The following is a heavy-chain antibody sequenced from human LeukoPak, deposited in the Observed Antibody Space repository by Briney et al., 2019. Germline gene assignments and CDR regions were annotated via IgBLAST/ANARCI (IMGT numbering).Heavy chain of an antibody. CDR1: GFTFSSYA. J-gene: IGHJ6*02. V-gene: IGHV3-23*01. CDR3: AKGVYDYYYGMDV. Sequence: GGSLRLSCAASGFTFSSYAMSWVRQAPGKGLGWVSAISGSGGSTYYADSVKGRFTISRDNSKNTLYLQMNSLRAEDTAVYYCAKGVYDYYYGMDVWGQGTTVTVSS. CDR2: ISGSGGST.